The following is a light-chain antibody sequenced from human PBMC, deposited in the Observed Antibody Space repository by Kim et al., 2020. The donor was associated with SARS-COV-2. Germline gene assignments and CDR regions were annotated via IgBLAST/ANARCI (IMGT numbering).Light chain of an antibody. CDR2: GDS. CDR1: RSNIGAGPG. CDR3: QSYDGSLGAYV. V-gene: IGLV1-40*01. J-gene: IGLJ1*01. Sequence: QRVTISCTGSRSNIGAGPGVHWYRLLPRTSPKLLIYGDSNRPSGVPDRFSGSKSGTSASLAITGLQAEDEADYYCQSYDGSLGAYVFGTGTKVTVL.